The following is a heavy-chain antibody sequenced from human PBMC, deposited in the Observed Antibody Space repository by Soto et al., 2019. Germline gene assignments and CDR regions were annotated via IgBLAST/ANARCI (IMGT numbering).Heavy chain of an antibody. D-gene: IGHD1-26*01. CDR2: INHSGST. CDR3: ARTPQPIVGVIDY. CDR1: GGSFSGYY. V-gene: IGHV4-34*01. Sequence: PSETLSLTCAVYGGSFSGYYWSWIRQPPGKGLEWIGEINHSGSTNYNPSLKSRVTISVDTSKNQFSLKLSSVTAADTAVYYCARTPQPIVGVIDYWGQGTLVTVSS. J-gene: IGHJ4*02.